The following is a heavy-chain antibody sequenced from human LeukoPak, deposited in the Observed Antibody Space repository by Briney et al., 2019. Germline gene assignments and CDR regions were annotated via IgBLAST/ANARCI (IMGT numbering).Heavy chain of an antibody. V-gene: IGHV3-9*01. CDR1: GFTFDDYA. D-gene: IGHD3-22*01. CDR3: AKDKTPYYYDSSPSDY. Sequence: GGSLRLSCAASGFTFDDYAMHWVRQAPGKGLEWVSGISWNSGSIGYADSVKGRFTISRDNAKNSLYLQMNSLRAEDTALYYCAKDKTPYYYDSSPSDYWGQGTLVTVSS. CDR2: ISWNSGSI. J-gene: IGHJ4*02.